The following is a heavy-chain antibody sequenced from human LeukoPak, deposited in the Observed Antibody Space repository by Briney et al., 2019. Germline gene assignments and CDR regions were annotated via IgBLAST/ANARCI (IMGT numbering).Heavy chain of an antibody. V-gene: IGHV3-7*01. D-gene: IGHD3-16*01. CDR2: IKHDESEK. CDR1: GFSFNSDW. Sequence: PGGSLRRSCAASGFSFNSDWMDWVRQAPGKGLEWVANIKHDESEKNYLDSVKGRFTISRDNAQNSLYLQMNGLRVEDTAVYYCTRRLDDWGQGTLVTVSS. CDR3: TRRLDD. J-gene: IGHJ4*02.